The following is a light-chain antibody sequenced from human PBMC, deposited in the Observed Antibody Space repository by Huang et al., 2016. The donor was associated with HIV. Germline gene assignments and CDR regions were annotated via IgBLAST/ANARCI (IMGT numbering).Light chain of an antibody. J-gene: IGKJ1*01. V-gene: IGKV1-NL1*01. CDR3: QQYYNNPPWT. CDR1: QGISNS. Sequence: DIHMTQSPSSLSASVGDRVTITCRASQGISNSVAWYQQRPGKAPKLLLYATSRLETGAPSRFSGSRSGTEYTLTISSLQPEDLATYYCQQYYNNPPWTFGQGTKVEIK. CDR2: ATS.